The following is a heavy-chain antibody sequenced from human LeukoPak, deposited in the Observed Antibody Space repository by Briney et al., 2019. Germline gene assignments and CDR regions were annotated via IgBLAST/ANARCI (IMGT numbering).Heavy chain of an antibody. D-gene: IGHD1-26*01. V-gene: IGHV4-59*08. CDR2: IYFSWSGST. Sequence: SETLSLTCTVSGGSISRYYWTWMRQTPEKGLEWIGYIYFSWSGSTNYNPSLKSRVTISIDMSRHQFSLQLTSVTAADTAVYYCARRVGSPSFDFWGQGSLVTVSS. J-gene: IGHJ4*02. CDR1: GGSISRYY. CDR3: ARRVGSPSFDF.